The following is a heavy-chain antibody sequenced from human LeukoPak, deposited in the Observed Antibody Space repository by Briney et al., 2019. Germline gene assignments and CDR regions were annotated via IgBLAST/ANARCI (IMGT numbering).Heavy chain of an antibody. CDR2: INHSGST. J-gene: IGHJ4*02. CDR1: GGSFSGYY. Sequence: PSETLSLTCAVYGGSFSGYYWSWIRQPPGKGLEWIGEINHSGSTNYNPSLKSRVTISVDTSKNQFSLKLSSVTAADTAVYYCARDLGITGYYPFDYWGQGILVTVSS. CDR3: ARDLGITGYYPFDY. D-gene: IGHD3-9*01. V-gene: IGHV4-34*01.